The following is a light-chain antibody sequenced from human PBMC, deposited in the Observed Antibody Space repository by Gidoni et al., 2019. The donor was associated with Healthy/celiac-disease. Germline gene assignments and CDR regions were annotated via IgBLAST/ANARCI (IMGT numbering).Light chain of an antibody. Sequence: IVMTQSQDSLAVSLGERATINCKSSQSVLYSSNNKNYLAWYQQKPGQPPKLLIYWASTRESGVPDRFSGSGSGTDFTLTISSLQAEDVAVYYCQQYYSTLWTFGQGTKVEIK. CDR1: QSVLYSSNNKNY. CDR2: WAS. J-gene: IGKJ1*01. CDR3: QQYYSTLWT. V-gene: IGKV4-1*01.